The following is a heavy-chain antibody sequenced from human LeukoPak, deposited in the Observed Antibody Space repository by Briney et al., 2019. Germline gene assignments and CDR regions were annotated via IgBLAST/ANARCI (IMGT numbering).Heavy chain of an antibody. D-gene: IGHD3-10*01. CDR1: GGSISSSNW. V-gene: IGHV4-4*02. CDR3: ARVVGITMVRGVPRTFDP. Sequence: KSSGTLSLTCAVSGGSISSSNWWSWVRQPPGKGLEWIGEIYHSGSTNYDPSLKSRVTISVDTSKNQFSLKLSSVTAADTAVYYCARVVGITMVRGVPRTFDPWGQGTLVTVSS. J-gene: IGHJ5*02. CDR2: IYHSGST.